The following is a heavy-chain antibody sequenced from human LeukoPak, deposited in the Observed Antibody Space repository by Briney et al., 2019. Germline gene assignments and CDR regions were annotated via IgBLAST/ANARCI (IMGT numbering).Heavy chain of an antibody. CDR2: ISGSGGST. D-gene: IGHD3-10*01. V-gene: IGHV3-23*01. Sequence: GGSLRLSCAASGFTFSSYAMSWVRKAPGKGLEWVSAISGSGGSTYHADSVKGRFTISRDNSKNTLYLQMNSLRAEDTAVYYCAKALGLWFGELLGGYFDYWGQGTLVTVSS. CDR3: AKALGLWFGELLGGYFDY. CDR1: GFTFSSYA. J-gene: IGHJ4*02.